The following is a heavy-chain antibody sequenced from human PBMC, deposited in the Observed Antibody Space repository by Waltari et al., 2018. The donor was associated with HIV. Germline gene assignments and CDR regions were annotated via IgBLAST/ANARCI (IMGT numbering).Heavy chain of an antibody. CDR2: IYYSGST. V-gene: IGHV4-39*01. D-gene: IGHD6-6*01. Sequence: QLQLQESGPGLVKPSETLSLTCTVSGGSISSSSYYWGWIRQPPGKGLEWIGSIYYSGSTYYNPSLKSRVTISVDTSKNQFSLKLSSVTAADTAVYYCARHVRFGLAARPSFQFDYWGQGTLVTVSS. CDR3: ARHVRFGLAARPSFQFDY. CDR1: GGSISSSSYY. J-gene: IGHJ4*02.